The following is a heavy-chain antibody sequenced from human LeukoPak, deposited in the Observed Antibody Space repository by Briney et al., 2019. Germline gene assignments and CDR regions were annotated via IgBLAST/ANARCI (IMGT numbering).Heavy chain of an antibody. Sequence: GGSLRLSCAASGFTFSSYSMNWVRQAPGKGLEWVSSISSSSSYIYYADSVKGRFTISRDNAKNSLYLQMNSLRAEDTAVYYXXXXXXXXXGSYLDSPFDYWGQGTLVTVSS. CDR3: XXXXXXXXGSYLDSPFDY. V-gene: IGHV3-21*01. CDR1: GFTFSSYS. J-gene: IGHJ4*02. CDR2: ISSSSSYI. D-gene: IGHD3-10*01.